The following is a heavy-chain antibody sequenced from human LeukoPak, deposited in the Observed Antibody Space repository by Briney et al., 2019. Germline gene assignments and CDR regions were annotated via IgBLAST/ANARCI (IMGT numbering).Heavy chain of an antibody. Sequence: GGSLRLSCPASGFTFSSYSMNWVRQAPGKGLEWVSYISSSSSTIYYADSVKGRFTISRDNAKNSLYLQMNSLRAEDTAVYYCARVRYFDWLLYSFDYWGQGTLVTVSS. CDR2: ISSSSSTI. CDR3: ARVRYFDWLLYSFDY. D-gene: IGHD3-9*01. J-gene: IGHJ4*02. V-gene: IGHV3-48*01. CDR1: GFTFSSYS.